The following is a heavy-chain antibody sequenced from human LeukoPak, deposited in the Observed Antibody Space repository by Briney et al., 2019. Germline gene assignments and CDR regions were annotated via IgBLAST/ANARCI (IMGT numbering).Heavy chain of an antibody. CDR2: VKVDGSDK. V-gene: IGHV3-7*01. CDR1: GFTFSNYW. J-gene: IGHJ4*02. CDR3: ARMGSDFLWVTTHYFFDY. D-gene: IGHD2-21*02. Sequence: GGSLRLSCAASGFTFSNYWMAWVRQSPGKGLEWVANVKVDGSDKNYVDSVKGRFTISRDNAKNSVYLQMNSLRVGDTAVYYCARMGSDFLWVTTHYFFDYCGQGTLVTVSS.